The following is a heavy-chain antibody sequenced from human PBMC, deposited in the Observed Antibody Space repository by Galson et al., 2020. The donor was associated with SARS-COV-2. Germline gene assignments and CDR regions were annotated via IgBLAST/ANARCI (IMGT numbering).Heavy chain of an antibody. Sequence: SETLSLTCTVSGGSISSSSYYWGWIRQPPGKGLEWIGSIYYSGSTYYNPSLKSRVTISVDTSKNQFSLKLSSLTAADTAVYYCASLGGGVGWYFDLWGRGTLVTVSS. V-gene: IGHV4-39*01. D-gene: IGHD3-10*01. CDR1: GGSISSSSYY. CDR3: ASLGGGVGWYFDL. J-gene: IGHJ2*01. CDR2: IYYSGST.